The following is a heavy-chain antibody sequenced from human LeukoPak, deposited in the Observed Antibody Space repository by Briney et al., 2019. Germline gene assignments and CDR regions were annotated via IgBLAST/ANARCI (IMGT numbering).Heavy chain of an antibody. CDR1: GYTFTTYV. Sequence: ASVKVSCKASGYTFTTYVMNWVRQAPGQGLEWMGWINPNTGNPTYAQGFTGRFVFSLDTSVSTAYLQISSLKAEDTAVYYCARGWFGEISYYFDYWGQGTLVTVSS. V-gene: IGHV7-4-1*02. J-gene: IGHJ4*02. CDR3: ARGWFGEISYYFDY. CDR2: INPNTGNP. D-gene: IGHD3-10*01.